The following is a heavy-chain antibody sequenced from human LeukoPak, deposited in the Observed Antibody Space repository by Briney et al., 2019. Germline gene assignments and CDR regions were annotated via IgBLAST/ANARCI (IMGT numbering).Heavy chain of an antibody. Sequence: GGSLRLSCAASGFTFDDYGMSWVRQAPGKGLEWVSGIIWNGGTTGYADSVKGRFAISRDNAKNSLYLQMNSLRAEDTALYYCAREGSGSPHYGMDVWGQGTTVTVSS. D-gene: IGHD3-10*01. CDR3: AREGSGSPHYGMDV. J-gene: IGHJ6*02. CDR1: GFTFDDYG. CDR2: IIWNGGTT. V-gene: IGHV3-20*04.